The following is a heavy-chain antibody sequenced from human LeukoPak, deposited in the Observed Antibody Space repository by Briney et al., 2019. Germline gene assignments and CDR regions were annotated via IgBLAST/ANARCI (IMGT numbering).Heavy chain of an antibody. V-gene: IGHV1-69*01. J-gene: IGHJ3*02. CDR3: AREGPVVGAHLLWAFDI. CDR2: IIPIFGTA. CDR1: GGTFSSYA. D-gene: IGHD1-26*01. Sequence: SVKVSCKASGGTFSSYAISWVRQAPGQGLEWMGGIIPIFGTANYAQKFQGRVTITADESTSTAYMELSSLRSEDTAVYYCAREGPVVGAHLLWAFDIWGQGTMVTVSS.